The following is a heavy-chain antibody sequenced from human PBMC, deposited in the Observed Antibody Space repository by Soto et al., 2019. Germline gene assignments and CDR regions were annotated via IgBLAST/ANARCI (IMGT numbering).Heavy chain of an antibody. Sequence: ASVKVSCKVSGYTLTELSMHWVRQAPGKGLEWMGGFDPEDGETIYAQKFQGRVTMTEDTSTDTAYMELSSLRSEDTAVYYCATSLGIAAAGTWYYYYMDVWGKGTTVTVSS. V-gene: IGHV1-24*01. CDR1: GYTLTELS. J-gene: IGHJ6*03. D-gene: IGHD6-13*01. CDR3: ATSLGIAAAGTWYYYYMDV. CDR2: FDPEDGET.